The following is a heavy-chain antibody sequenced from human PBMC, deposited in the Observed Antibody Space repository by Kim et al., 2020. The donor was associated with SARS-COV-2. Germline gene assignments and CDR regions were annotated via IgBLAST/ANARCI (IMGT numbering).Heavy chain of an antibody. J-gene: IGHJ3*02. CDR3: AKLHSLYSSSWYDAFDI. D-gene: IGHD6-13*01. Sequence: GGSLRLSCAASGFTFSSYGMHWVRQAPGKGLEWVAVIWYDGSNKYYADSVKGRFTISRDNSKNTLYLQMNSLRAEDTAVYYCAKLHSLYSSSWYDAFDIWGQGTMVTVSS. V-gene: IGHV3-33*06. CDR1: GFTFSSYG. CDR2: IWYDGSNK.